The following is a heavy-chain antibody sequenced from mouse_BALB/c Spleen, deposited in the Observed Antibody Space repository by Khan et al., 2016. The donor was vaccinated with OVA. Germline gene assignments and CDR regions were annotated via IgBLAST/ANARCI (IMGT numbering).Heavy chain of an antibody. J-gene: IGHJ3*01. CDR2: IDPPNDDS. V-gene: IGHV14-3*02. CDR3: ATLYGNPFAF. Sequence: EVQLQESGAELVKPGASVKLSCSASGFNIKDTYIHWMKQRPEQGLEWIGRIDPPNDDSKYGPKFQAKATLIADTSSNTAYLQLSSLASEDTSVYYSATLYGNPFAFWGQGTLVSVSA. D-gene: IGHD2-1*01. CDR1: GFNIKDTY.